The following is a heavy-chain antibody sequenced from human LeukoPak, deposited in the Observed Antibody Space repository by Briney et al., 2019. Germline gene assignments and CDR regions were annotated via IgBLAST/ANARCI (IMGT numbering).Heavy chain of an antibody. J-gene: IGHJ5*02. Sequence: SETLSLTCAVYGGSLSGYYCSWIRQPPGKGLEWMGEINHSGSTNYNPSLKSRVTISVDTSKNQFSLKLSSVTAADTAVYYCARGSRWFDPWGQGTLVTVSS. CDR3: ARGSRWFDP. CDR1: GGSLSGYY. CDR2: INHSGST. V-gene: IGHV4-34*01.